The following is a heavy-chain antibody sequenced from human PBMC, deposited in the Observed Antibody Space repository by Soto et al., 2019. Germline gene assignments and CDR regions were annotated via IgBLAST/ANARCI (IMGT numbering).Heavy chain of an antibody. J-gene: IGHJ5*02. CDR3: AKDFSGFDP. CDR2: ISYDGSNK. V-gene: IGHV3-30*18. Sequence: GGSLRLSCAASGFTFSSYGMHWVRQAPGKGLEWVAVISYDGSNKYYADSVKGRFTISRDNSKNTLYLQMNSLRAEDTAVYYCAKDFSGFDPWGQGTLVTVSS. CDR1: GFTFSSYG. D-gene: IGHD3-10*01.